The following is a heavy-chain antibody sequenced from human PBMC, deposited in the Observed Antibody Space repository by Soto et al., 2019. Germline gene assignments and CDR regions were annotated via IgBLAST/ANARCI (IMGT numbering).Heavy chain of an antibody. Sequence: QVQLQESGPGLVKPSQTLSLTCTVSGGSISSGGYYWSWIRQHPGKGLEWIGYIYYSGSTYYNPSLKSRVTISVDTSKNQFSLKLSSVTAADTAVYYCARDIMVRGVINWFDPWGQGTLVTVSS. V-gene: IGHV4-31*03. D-gene: IGHD3-10*01. CDR1: GGSISSGGYY. CDR2: IYYSGST. CDR3: ARDIMVRGVINWFDP. J-gene: IGHJ5*02.